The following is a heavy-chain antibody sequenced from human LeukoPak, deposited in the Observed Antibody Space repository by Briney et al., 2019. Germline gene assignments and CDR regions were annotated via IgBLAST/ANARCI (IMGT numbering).Heavy chain of an antibody. V-gene: IGHV1-46*01. D-gene: IGHD1-26*01. CDR3: ARDLGGSYHGYFDL. Sequence: ASVKVSCKASGYTFTYYYMHWVRQAPGQGLEWMGMINPSGGRTTYAQKFQDRVTMTRDTSTSTVYMELSSLRSEDTAVYYCARDLGGSYHGYFDLWGRGTLVTVSS. J-gene: IGHJ2*01. CDR1: GYTFTYYY. CDR2: INPSGGRT.